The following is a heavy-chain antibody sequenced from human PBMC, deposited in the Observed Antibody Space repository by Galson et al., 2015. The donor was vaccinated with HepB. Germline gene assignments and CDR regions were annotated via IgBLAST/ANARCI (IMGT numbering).Heavy chain of an antibody. CDR2: INPSGGST. V-gene: IGHV1-46*01. Sequence: SVKVSCKASGYTFTSYYMHWVRQAPGQGLEWMGIINPSGGSTSYAQKFQGRVTMTRDTSTSTVYMELSSLRSEDTAAYYCAREGTGMRHSMVAVRGGEIDYWGQGTLVTVSS. D-gene: IGHD4/OR15-4a*01. J-gene: IGHJ4*02. CDR1: GYTFTSYY. CDR3: AREGTGMRHSMVAVRGGEIDY.